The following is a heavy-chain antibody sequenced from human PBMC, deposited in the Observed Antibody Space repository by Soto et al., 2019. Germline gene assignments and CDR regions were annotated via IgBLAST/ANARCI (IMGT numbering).Heavy chain of an antibody. D-gene: IGHD3-22*01. CDR2: IIPIFGTA. V-gene: IGHV1-69*13. Sequence: GASVKVSCKASGGTFSSYAISWVRQAPGQVLEWMGGIIPIFGTANYAQKFRGRVTITADESTSTAYMELSSLRSEDTAVYYCARSAPTDYYDSSGYYLWGQGTLVTVSS. CDR3: ARSAPTDYYDSSGYYL. J-gene: IGHJ5*02. CDR1: GGTFSSYA.